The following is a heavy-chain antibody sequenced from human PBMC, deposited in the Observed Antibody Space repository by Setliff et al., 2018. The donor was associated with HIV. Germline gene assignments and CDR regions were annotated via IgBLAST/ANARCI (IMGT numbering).Heavy chain of an antibody. J-gene: IGHJ4*02. CDR3: AADRDVWFGELVT. D-gene: IGHD3-10*01. V-gene: IGHV1-58*02. Sequence: SVQVSCKTSGFTSPNSAIQWVRQARGQRLEWIGWIVVDSGLTNYAQKFQERVTITRDMSANTAFMELRSLRSDDTAVYYCAADRDVWFGELVTWAQGTLVTSPQ. CDR2: IVVDSGLT. CDR1: GFTSPNSA.